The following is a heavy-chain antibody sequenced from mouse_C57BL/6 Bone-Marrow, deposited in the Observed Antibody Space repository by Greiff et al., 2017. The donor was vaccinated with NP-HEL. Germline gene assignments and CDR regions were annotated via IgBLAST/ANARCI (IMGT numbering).Heavy chain of an antibody. J-gene: IGHJ2*01. D-gene: IGHD1-1*01. CDR1: GYTFTSYG. V-gene: IGHV1-81*01. CDR2: IYPRSGNT. CDR3: AREDYYGSSLDY. Sequence: ESGAELARPGASVKLSCKASGYTFTSYGISWVKQRTGQGLEWIGEIYPRSGNTYYNEKFKGKATLTADKSSSTAYMELRSLTSEDSAVYFCAREDYYGSSLDYWGQGTTLTVSS.